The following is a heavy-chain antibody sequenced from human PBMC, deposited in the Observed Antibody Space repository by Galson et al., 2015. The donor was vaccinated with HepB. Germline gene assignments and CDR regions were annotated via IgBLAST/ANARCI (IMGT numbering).Heavy chain of an antibody. D-gene: IGHD3-22*01. V-gene: IGHV4-34*01. Sequence: QVQLQESGPGLVTPSETLSLTCAVYGGSFSGYYWSWIRQPPGKGLEWIGEINHSGSTNYNPSLKSRVTISVDTSKNQFSLKLSSVTAADTAVYYCASSYYYDSSGYYSWFDPWGQGTLVTVSS. CDR1: GGSFSGYY. CDR3: ASSYYYDSSGYYSWFDP. CDR2: INHSGST. J-gene: IGHJ5*02.